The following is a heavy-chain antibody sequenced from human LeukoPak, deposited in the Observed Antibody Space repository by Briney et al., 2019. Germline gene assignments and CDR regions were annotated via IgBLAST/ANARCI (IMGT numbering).Heavy chain of an antibody. CDR2: ISGSGGST. CDR3: AGGTTRYYFDY. J-gene: IGHJ4*02. Sequence: GGSLRLSCAASGFTFSSYAMSWVRQAPGKGLEWASAISGSGGSTYYADSVKGWFTISRDNSKNTLYLQMNSLRAEDTAVYYCAGGTTRYYFDYWGQGTLVTVSS. D-gene: IGHD1-1*01. CDR1: GFTFSSYA. V-gene: IGHV3-23*01.